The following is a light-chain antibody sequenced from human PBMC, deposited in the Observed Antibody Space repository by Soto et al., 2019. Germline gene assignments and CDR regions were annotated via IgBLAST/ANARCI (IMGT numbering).Light chain of an antibody. Sequence: EIVLTQSPATLSLSPGERATLSCRASQSVNSYLAWYQQKPGQAPRLLISDASNRATGIPARFSGSGSGTDFTLTISSLEPEDFAVYYCQQRSNWLTFGGGTKVEIK. CDR3: QQRSNWLT. V-gene: IGKV3-11*01. CDR2: DAS. CDR1: QSVNSY. J-gene: IGKJ4*01.